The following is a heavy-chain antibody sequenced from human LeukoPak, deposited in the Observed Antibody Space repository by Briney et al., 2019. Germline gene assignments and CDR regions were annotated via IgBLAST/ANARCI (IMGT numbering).Heavy chain of an antibody. CDR3: ATEIGVSAAAYDL. V-gene: IGHV3-11*01. Sequence: LSLTCTVSGGSISSYYWSWIRQAPGKGLEWVSYTGSSGRNIKYADSVKGRFTISRDNAKNSVHLQLTSLRVEDTALYYCATEIGVSAAAYDLWGQGTMVTVSS. J-gene: IGHJ3*01. CDR1: GGSISSYY. D-gene: IGHD6-13*01. CDR2: TGSSGRNI.